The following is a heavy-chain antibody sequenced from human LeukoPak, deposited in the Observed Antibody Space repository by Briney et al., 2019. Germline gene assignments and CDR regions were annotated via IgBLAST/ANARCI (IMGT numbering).Heavy chain of an antibody. D-gene: IGHD3-22*01. CDR2: IYHSGST. CDR1: GGSISSSNW. CDR3: ARDEECVSGYYCGFDY. J-gene: IGHJ4*02. V-gene: IGHV4-4*02. Sequence: PSGTLSLTCAVSGGSISSSNWWSWVRQPPGKGLEWIGEIYHSGSTNYNPSLKSRVTISVDKSKNQFSLKLSSVTAADTAVYYCARDEECVSGYYCGFDYWGQGTLVTVSS.